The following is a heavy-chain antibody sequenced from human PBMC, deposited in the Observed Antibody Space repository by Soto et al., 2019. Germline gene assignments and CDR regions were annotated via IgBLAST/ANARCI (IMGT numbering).Heavy chain of an antibody. CDR3: AKPPEGGRTAFDI. D-gene: IGHD3-16*01. J-gene: IGHJ3*02. CDR2: ISGSGGST. CDR1: GFTFSSYA. V-gene: IGHV3-23*01. Sequence: HPGGSLRLSCAASGFTFSSYAMSWVRQAPGKGLEWVSAISGSGGSTYYADSVKGRFTISRDNSKNTLYLQMNSLRAEDTAVYYCAKPPEGGRTAFDIWGQGTMVTVSS.